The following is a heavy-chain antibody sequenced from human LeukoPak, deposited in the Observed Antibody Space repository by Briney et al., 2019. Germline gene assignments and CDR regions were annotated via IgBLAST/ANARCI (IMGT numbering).Heavy chain of an antibody. CDR3: ARGLTMDV. V-gene: IGHV3-20*04. CDR2: INWNGGSS. CDR1: GFTFDDYG. Sequence: PGGSLRLSCAASGFTFDDYGMSWVGQAPGKGLEWVSGINWNGGSSCSAASVKVRFTISTDNAKTSLYLQMNSLRAEDTALYYCARGLTMDVWGKGTTVTVSS. D-gene: IGHD3-16*01. J-gene: IGHJ6*04.